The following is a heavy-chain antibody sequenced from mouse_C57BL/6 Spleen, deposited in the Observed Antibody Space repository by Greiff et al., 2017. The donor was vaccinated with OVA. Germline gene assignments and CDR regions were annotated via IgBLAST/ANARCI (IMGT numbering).Heavy chain of an antibody. CDR1: GYTFTDYE. V-gene: IGHV1-15*01. D-gene: IGHD2-1*01. J-gene: IGHJ3*01. CDR2: IDPETGGT. CDR3: TRRGDGNPFAY. Sequence: SGAELVRPGASVTLSCKASGYTFTDYEMHWVKQTPVHGLEWIGAIDPETGGTDYNQKFKGKAILTADKSSSTAYMELRSLTSEDSAVYYCTRRGDGNPFAYWGQGTLVTVSA.